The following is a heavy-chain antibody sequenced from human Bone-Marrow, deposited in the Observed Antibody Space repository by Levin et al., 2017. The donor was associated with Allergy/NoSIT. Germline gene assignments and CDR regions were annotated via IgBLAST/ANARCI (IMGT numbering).Heavy chain of an antibody. CDR3: AKDIFMVTAMPLSVPAT. CDR2: ISWNSGSI. V-gene: IGHV3-9*01. J-gene: IGHJ4*02. Sequence: GGSLRLSCAASGFTFDDYGMHWVRQAPGKGLEWVSGISWNSGSIAYGESVKGRFTISRDNAKKSLYLHMNSLRVEDTALYYCAKDIFMVTAMPLSVPATWGQGTQVTVSS. CDR1: GFTFDDYG. D-gene: IGHD2-21*02.